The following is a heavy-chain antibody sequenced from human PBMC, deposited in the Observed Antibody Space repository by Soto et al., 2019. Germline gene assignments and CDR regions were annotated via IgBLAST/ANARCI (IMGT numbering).Heavy chain of an antibody. V-gene: IGHV1-18*01. Sequence: QVQLVQSGAEVKKPGASVKVYCKASGYTFTSYGISWVRQAPGQGLEWMGWISAYNGNTNYAQKLQGRVTMTTDTPTSTAYMELRSLRSDDTAVYYCARDSRRASSGWYSFDYWGQGPLVTVSS. CDR2: ISAYNGNT. D-gene: IGHD6-19*01. J-gene: IGHJ4*02. CDR1: GYTFTSYG. CDR3: ARDSRRASSGWYSFDY.